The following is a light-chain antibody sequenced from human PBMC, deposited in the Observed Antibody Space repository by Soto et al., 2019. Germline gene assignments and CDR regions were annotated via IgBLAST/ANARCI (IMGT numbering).Light chain of an antibody. CDR3: QQYVNSPFP. V-gene: IGKV3-20*01. CDR2: EAS. CDR1: QSVRGNY. Sequence: FVLTQSPGTLSLSPGERATFSCRASQSVRGNYIAWYQQKPGQAPRVLIFEASKRATGTPDRFSGSGSGTDFTLTISRLEPEDFAVFYCQQYVNSPFPFGQGTKREI. J-gene: IGKJ2*01.